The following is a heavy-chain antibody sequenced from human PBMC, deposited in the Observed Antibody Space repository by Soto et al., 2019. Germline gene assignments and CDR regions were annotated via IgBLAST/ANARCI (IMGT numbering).Heavy chain of an antibody. CDR1: GYSFTSYW. CDR3: VLSRVIIRVDY. V-gene: IGHV5-10-1*01. Sequence: PGESLKISCNGSGYSFTSYWISWVRQMPWKGLEWMGRIDPSDSYTNYSPSFQGHVTISADKSISTAYLQWSSLKASDTAMYYCVLSRVIIRVDYWGQGTLVTVSS. CDR2: IDPSDSYT. J-gene: IGHJ4*02. D-gene: IGHD3-9*01.